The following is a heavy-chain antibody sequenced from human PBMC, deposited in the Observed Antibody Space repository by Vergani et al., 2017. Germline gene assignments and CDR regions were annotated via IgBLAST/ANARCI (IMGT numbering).Heavy chain of an antibody. Sequence: QVQLVQSGAEVKKPGASVKVSCKASGYTFTSYAMHWVRQAPGQRLEWMGWINAGNGNTKYSQKFQGRVTSTRDTSASTAYMELSSLRSEDTAVYYCARGPVGYSYGYPFDYWGQGTLVTVSS. V-gene: IGHV1-3*01. CDR2: INAGNGNT. J-gene: IGHJ4*02. D-gene: IGHD5-18*01. CDR3: ARGPVGYSYGYPFDY. CDR1: GYTFTSYA.